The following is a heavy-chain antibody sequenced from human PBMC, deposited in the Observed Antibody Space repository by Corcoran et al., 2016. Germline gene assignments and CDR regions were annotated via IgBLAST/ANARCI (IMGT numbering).Heavy chain of an antibody. V-gene: IGHV1-18*01. J-gene: IGHJ6*02. CDR3: ARDPGLGPQGDYYYGMDV. CDR2: ISAYNGNT. CDR1: GYTFTSYC. Sequence: QVQLVQSGAEVKKPGASVKVSCKASGYTFTSYCISWVLQAPGQGLEWMGWISAYNGNTNYAQKLQGRVTMTTDTSTSTAYMELRSLRSDDTAVYYCARDPGLGPQGDYYYGMDVWGQGTTVTVSS. D-gene: IGHD3-16*01.